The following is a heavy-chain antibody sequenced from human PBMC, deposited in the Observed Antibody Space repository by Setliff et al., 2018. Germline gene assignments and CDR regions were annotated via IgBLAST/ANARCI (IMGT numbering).Heavy chain of an antibody. J-gene: IGHJ4*02. CDR1: GGSISSSSYY. Sequence: SETLSLTCTVSGGSISSSSYYWGWIRQPPGKGLEWIGSIYYSGSTYYNPSLKSRVTISVDTSKNQFSLKLSSVTAADTAVYYCARRATYYNFWSGYFDYWGQGTLVTVSS. D-gene: IGHD3-3*01. V-gene: IGHV4-39*07. CDR3: ARRATYYNFWSGYFDY. CDR2: IYYSGST.